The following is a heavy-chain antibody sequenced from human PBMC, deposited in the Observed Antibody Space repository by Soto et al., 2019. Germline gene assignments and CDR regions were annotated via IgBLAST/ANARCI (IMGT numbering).Heavy chain of an antibody. V-gene: IGHV1-3*01. CDR2: INAGNGDT. J-gene: IGHJ6*02. Sequence: ASVKVSCKASGYTFTGYPIHWVRQAPGQGLEWMGWINAGNGDTKYSQKFQGRVTITRDTSASTAYMELSSLRSEDTAAYYCARDWARAEDVWGQGTTVTVSS. D-gene: IGHD7-27*01. CDR1: GYTFTGYP. CDR3: ARDWARAEDV.